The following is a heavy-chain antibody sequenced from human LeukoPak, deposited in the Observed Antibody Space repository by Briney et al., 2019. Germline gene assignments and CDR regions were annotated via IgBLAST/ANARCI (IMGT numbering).Heavy chain of an antibody. CDR3: ANSPDDFWSGYYPFDY. J-gene: IGHJ4*02. V-gene: IGHV3-30*18. CDR1: GFTFSSYG. Sequence: PGRSLRLSCAASGFTFSSYGMHWVRQAPDKGLEWVAVISYDGSNKYYADSVKGRFTISRDNSKNTLYLQMNSLRAEDTAVYYCANSPDDFWSGYYPFDYWGQGTLVTVSS. CDR2: ISYDGSNK. D-gene: IGHD3-3*01.